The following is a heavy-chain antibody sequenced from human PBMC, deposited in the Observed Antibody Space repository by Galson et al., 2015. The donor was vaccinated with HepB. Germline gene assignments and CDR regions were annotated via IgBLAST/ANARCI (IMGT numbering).Heavy chain of an antibody. Sequence: SLRLSCAASGFTFRSYSMNWVRQAPGKGLEWVSSISSSSSYIYYADSVKGRFTISRDNAKNSLYLQMNSLRAEDTAVYYCARVPKRLGELSSQYYFDYWGQGTLVTVSS. CDR3: ARVPKRLGELSSQYYFDY. CDR1: GFTFRSYS. D-gene: IGHD3-16*02. CDR2: ISSSSSYI. J-gene: IGHJ4*02. V-gene: IGHV3-21*01.